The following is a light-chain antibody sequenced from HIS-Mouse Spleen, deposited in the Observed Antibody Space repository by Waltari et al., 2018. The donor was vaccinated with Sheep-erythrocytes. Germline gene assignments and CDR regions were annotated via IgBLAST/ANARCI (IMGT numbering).Light chain of an antibody. CDR1: QSVSSY. CDR3: QQRSNWYT. J-gene: IGKJ2*01. V-gene: IGKV3-11*01. Sequence: EIVLTQSPATLSLSPGARATLTCGASQSVSSYLSWYQQKPGQAPRLLIYDASNRATGIPARFSGSGSGTDFTLTISSLEPEDFAVYYCQQRSNWYTFGQGTKLEIK. CDR2: DAS.